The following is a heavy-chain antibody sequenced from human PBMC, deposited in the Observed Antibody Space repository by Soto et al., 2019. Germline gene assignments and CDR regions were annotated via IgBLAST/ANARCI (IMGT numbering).Heavy chain of an antibody. V-gene: IGHV3-21*01. CDR1: GFTFGDYI. CDR2: ISHSGTYI. CDR3: ASPRDYCVSNTNCFIDFEI. Sequence: AQLVESGGSLVKPGDSLRLSCAASGFTFGDYIMNWVRQAPGRGLEWVASISHSGTYIFYADSVKGRFTISRDNAKDSMFLQMNSLRVEDTAIYYCASPRDYCVSNTNCFIDFEIWGQGTGVTVSS. D-gene: IGHD2-2*01. J-gene: IGHJ3*02.